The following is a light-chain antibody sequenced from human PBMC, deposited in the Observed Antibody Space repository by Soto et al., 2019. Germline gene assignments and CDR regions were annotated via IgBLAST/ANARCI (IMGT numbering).Light chain of an antibody. V-gene: IGLV2-14*01. CDR1: SSDDGGYNY. CDR2: EVI. CDR3: SLYTVSNTRV. J-gene: IGLJ1*01. Sequence: QSVLTQPASVSGSPGQSIAISCTGTSSDDGGYNYVSWYQQHPGKAPKLMIYEVINRPSGVSNRFSGSKSGDTASLTISGLQAEDESDYHYSLYTVSNTRVFGTGTKVTLL.